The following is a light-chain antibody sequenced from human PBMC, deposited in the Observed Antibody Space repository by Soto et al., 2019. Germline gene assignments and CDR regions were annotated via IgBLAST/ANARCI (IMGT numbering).Light chain of an antibody. J-gene: IGLJ2*01. CDR1: SSDVGGYKF. Sequence: QSALTQPASVSGSPGQSITISCTGTSSDVGGYKFVSWYQQHPGTAPKLMIYDNNRRPSGIPDRFSDSKSGTSATLGITGLQTGDEADYFCATWDDSLSAVLFGGGTKLTVL. CDR2: DNN. CDR3: ATWDDSLSAVL. V-gene: IGLV1-51*01.